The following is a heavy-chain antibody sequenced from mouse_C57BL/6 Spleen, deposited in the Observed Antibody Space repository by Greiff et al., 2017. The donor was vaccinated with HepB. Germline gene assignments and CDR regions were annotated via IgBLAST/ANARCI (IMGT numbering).Heavy chain of an antibody. Sequence: EVMLVESGGGLVKPGGSLKLSCAASGFTFSSYAMSWVRQTPEKRLEWVATISDGGSYTYYPDNVKGRFTISRDNAKNNLYLQMSHLKSEDTAMYYCAREGGITTVVAPGFAYWGQGTLVTVSA. V-gene: IGHV5-4*01. J-gene: IGHJ3*01. CDR3: AREGGITTVVAPGFAY. CDR2: ISDGGSYT. D-gene: IGHD1-1*01. CDR1: GFTFSSYA.